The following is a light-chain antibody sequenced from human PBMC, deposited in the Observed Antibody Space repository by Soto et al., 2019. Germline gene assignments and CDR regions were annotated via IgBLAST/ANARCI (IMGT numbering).Light chain of an antibody. J-gene: IGLJ1*01. CDR1: SSDVGSYNL. CDR3: CSYAGSSTFV. Sequence: QSVLTQPASVSGSPGQSITISCTGTSSDVGSYNLVSWYQQHPGKAPKLMIYEGSKRPSGVSNRFSVSKSGNTASLTTSGLQAEDEADYYCCSYAGSSTFVFGTGTKVTVL. V-gene: IGLV2-23*01. CDR2: EGS.